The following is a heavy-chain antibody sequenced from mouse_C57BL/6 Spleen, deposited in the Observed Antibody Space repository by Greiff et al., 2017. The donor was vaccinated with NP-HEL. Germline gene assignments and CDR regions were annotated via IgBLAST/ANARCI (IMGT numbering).Heavy chain of an antibody. V-gene: IGHV1-69*01. Sequence: QVQLQQPGAELVMPGASVKLCCKASGYTFTSYWMHWVKQRPGQGLEWIGEIDPSDSYTNYNQKFKGKSTLTVDKSSSTAYMQLSSLTSEDSAVYYCARGGKKGYFDYWGQGTTLTVSS. CDR3: ARGGKKGYFDY. CDR1: GYTFTSYW. CDR2: IDPSDSYT. J-gene: IGHJ2*01. D-gene: IGHD2-1*01.